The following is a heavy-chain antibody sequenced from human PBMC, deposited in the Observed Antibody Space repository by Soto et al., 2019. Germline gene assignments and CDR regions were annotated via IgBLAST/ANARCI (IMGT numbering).Heavy chain of an antibody. V-gene: IGHV4-59*01. J-gene: IGHJ6*02. Sequence: QVQLQESGPGLVKPSETLSLTCTVSGGSISSYYWSWIRQPPGKGLEWIGYIYYSGSTNYNPSLRSLVTISVDTSKNQFSLKLSSVTAADTAVYYCARDRRATVVTYYYYGMDVWGQGTTVTVSS. D-gene: IGHD4-17*01. CDR2: IYYSGST. CDR1: GGSISSYY. CDR3: ARDRRATVVTYYYYGMDV.